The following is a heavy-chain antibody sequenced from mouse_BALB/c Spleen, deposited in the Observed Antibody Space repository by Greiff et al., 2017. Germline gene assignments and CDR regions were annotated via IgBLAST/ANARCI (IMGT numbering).Heavy chain of an antibody. CDR3: ARASYYGNPYYFDY. V-gene: IGHV7-3*02. Sequence: EVKLMASGGGLVQPGGSLRLSCATSGFTFTDYYMSWVRQPPGKALEWLGFIRNKANGYTTEYSASVKGRFTISRDNSQSILYLQMNTLRAEDSATYYCARASYYGNPYYFDYWGQGTTLTVSS. D-gene: IGHD2-10*01. CDR2: IRNKANGYTT. CDR1: GFTFTDYY. J-gene: IGHJ2*01.